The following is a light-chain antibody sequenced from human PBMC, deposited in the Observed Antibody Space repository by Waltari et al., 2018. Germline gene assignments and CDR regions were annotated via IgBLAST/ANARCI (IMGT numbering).Light chain of an antibody. CDR3: MQSIQFPRT. CDR2: DLS. J-gene: IGKJ1*01. V-gene: IGKV2D-29*01. Sequence: DIVMTQTPLSLSVTPGQPASISCRSSQSLLHSDRKTYLSWFLQKASQPPRLLIYDLSNRFPGVPDRFSGSGSGTDFTLRISRVEAEDVGVYYCMQSIQFPRTFGQGTKVDIK. CDR1: QSLLHSDRKTY.